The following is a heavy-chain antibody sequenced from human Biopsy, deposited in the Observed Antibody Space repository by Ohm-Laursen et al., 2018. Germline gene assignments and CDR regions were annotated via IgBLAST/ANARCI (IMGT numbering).Heavy chain of an antibody. J-gene: IGHJ6*02. CDR2: IVPFFGTE. V-gene: IGHV1-69*13. D-gene: IGHD2-21*02. CDR1: GGNFGSYT. CDR3: AKGALTAQTYYYGMDV. Sequence: SVKVSCKGSGGNFGSYTISWVRQAPGQGLEWMGGIVPFFGTEEYAQKYQGRVTITADESTDTVYMELRSLRSEDTAVYYCAKGALTAQTYYYGMDVWGQGTTVSVSS.